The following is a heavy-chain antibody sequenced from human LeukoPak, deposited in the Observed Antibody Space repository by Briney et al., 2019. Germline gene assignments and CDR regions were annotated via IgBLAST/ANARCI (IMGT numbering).Heavy chain of an antibody. V-gene: IGHV4-61*02. Sequence: SETLSLTCTVSGVSISSGSYYWSWIRQPAGKGLEWIGRIYTSGSTNYNPSLKSRVTISVDTSKNQFSLKLSSVTAADTAVYYCARTRSSYYDSREGAFDIWGQGTVVTVSS. CDR1: GVSISSGSYY. J-gene: IGHJ3*02. D-gene: IGHD3-22*01. CDR2: IYTSGST. CDR3: ARTRSSYYDSREGAFDI.